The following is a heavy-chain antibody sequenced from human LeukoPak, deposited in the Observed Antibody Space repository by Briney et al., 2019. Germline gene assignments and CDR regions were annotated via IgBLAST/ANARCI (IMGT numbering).Heavy chain of an antibody. CDR2: MSSSSRHI. Sequence: PGGSLRLSCEASGFTFSSYSVNWVRQAPGKGLEWVSSMSSSSRHIYYADSVQGRFTISRDNAKNSLYLRMNSLRAEDTAVYYCARGRGLPGPLDYWGQGTLVTVSS. CDR1: GFTFSSYS. D-gene: IGHD3-10*01. J-gene: IGHJ4*02. V-gene: IGHV3-21*01. CDR3: ARGRGLPGPLDY.